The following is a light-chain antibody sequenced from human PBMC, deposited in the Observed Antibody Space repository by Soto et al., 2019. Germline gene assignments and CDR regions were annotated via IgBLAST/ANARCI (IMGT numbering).Light chain of an antibody. CDR3: QQYDNLPRT. J-gene: IGKJ3*01. V-gene: IGKV1-33*01. Sequence: DIQMTQSPSSLSASVGDRVTITCQANEDISNYLNWYQQKPGKAPKLLIYEASNLQTGVPSRFNGSGSGTDFTFTISSLQPEDIATYYCQQYDNLPRTFGPGTKVDIK. CDR1: EDISNY. CDR2: EAS.